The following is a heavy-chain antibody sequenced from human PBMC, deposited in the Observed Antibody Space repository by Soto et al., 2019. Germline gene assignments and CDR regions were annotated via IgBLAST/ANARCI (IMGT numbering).Heavy chain of an antibody. CDR2: ISAYNGNT. D-gene: IGHD3-3*01. Sequence: ASVKVSCKASGYTFTSYGISWVRQAPGQGLEWMGWISAYNGNTNYAQKLQGRVTMTTDTSTSTAYMELRSLRSDDTAVYYCARVQYDFWSGSSFDPWGQGTLVTVSS. CDR3: ARVQYDFWSGSSFDP. V-gene: IGHV1-18*01. CDR1: GYTFTSYG. J-gene: IGHJ5*02.